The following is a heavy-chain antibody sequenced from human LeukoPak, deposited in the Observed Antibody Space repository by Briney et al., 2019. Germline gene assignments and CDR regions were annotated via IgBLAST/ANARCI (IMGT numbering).Heavy chain of an antibody. Sequence: GGSLRLFCAASGFTFSSYSMNWVRQAPGKGREWVSSIRSGSSYMNYADSVKGRFTISRDNGKNSLYLQMNSLRAEDTAVYYCARDGPKYCSNGVCYAPVDPWGQGTLVTVSS. J-gene: IGHJ5*02. V-gene: IGHV3-21*01. CDR1: GFTFSSYS. CDR2: IRSGSSYM. D-gene: IGHD2-8*01. CDR3: ARDGPKYCSNGVCYAPVDP.